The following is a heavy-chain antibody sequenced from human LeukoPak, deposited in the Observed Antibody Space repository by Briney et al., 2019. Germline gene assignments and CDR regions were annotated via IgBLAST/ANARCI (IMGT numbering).Heavy chain of an antibody. V-gene: IGHV4-34*01. CDR2: INHSGDT. CDR3: ARVAAPQRTHWYFDL. CDR1: GGSFSGYY. D-gene: IGHD6-6*01. J-gene: IGHJ2*01. Sequence: PSETLSLTCAVYGGSFSGYYWSWVRQPPGEGLEWIGEINHSGDTKYNPSLKSRVTILVDTSKNQFSLKLTSVTAADTAVYFCARVAAPQRTHWYFDLWGRGALVPVSS.